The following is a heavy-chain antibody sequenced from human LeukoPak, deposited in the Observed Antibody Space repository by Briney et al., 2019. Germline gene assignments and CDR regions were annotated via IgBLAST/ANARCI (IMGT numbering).Heavy chain of an antibody. V-gene: IGHV4-39*01. CDR2: IYYSGST. CDR3: ARHYGGSSWSLDY. J-gene: IGHJ4*02. Sequence: PSETLSLTCTVSGGSISSSSYYWGWIRQPPGKGLEWIGSIYYSGSTYYNPSLKSRVTISVDTSRNQFSLKLSSVTTADTAVYYCARHYGGSSWSLDYWGQGTLVTVSS. CDR1: GGSISSSSYY. D-gene: IGHD6-13*01.